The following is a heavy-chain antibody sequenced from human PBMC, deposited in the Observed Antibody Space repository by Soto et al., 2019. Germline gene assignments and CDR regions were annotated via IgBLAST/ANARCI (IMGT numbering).Heavy chain of an antibody. CDR1: GGTFSSYA. J-gene: IGHJ6*02. D-gene: IGHD1-7*01. V-gene: IGHV1-69*13. Sequence: ASVKVSCKASGGTFSSYAISWVRQAPGRGLEWMAGIIPIFGTANYAQKFQGRVTITAEESTSTAYMELRSLRSEDTAVYYCAGRLGGPLDNWNYRCYYYYYESIDVLGQGITVTLSS. CDR3: AGRLGGPLDNWNYRCYYYYYESIDV. CDR2: IIPIFGTA.